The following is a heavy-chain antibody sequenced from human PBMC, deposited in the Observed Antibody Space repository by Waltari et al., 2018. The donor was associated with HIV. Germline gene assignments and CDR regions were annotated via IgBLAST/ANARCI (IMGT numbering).Heavy chain of an antibody. CDR1: GGSISSSSYY. CDR3: ARVRGGITMIVVVTPGWFDP. Sequence: QLQLQESGPGLVKPSETLSLTCTVSGGSISSSSYYWGWIRQPPGEGLGWIGSIYYSGSTYYNPSLKSRVTISVDTSKNQFSLKLSSVTAADTAVYYCARVRGGITMIVVVTPGWFDPWGQGTLVTVSS. J-gene: IGHJ5*02. V-gene: IGHV4-39*07. D-gene: IGHD3-22*01. CDR2: IYYSGST.